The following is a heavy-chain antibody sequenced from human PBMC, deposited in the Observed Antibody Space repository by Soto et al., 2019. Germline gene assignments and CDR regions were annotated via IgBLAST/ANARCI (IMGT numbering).Heavy chain of an antibody. CDR3: ASTPSGQLRFLEWPYYFDY. V-gene: IGHV3-7*01. CDR2: IKQDGSEK. J-gene: IGHJ4*02. CDR1: GFTFSSYW. Sequence: GGSLRLSCAASGFTFSSYWMSWVRQAPGKGLEWVANIKQDGSEKYYVDSVKGRFTISRDNAKNSLYLQMNSLRAEDTAVYYCASTPSGQLRFLEWPYYFDYWGQGTLVTVSS. D-gene: IGHD3-3*01.